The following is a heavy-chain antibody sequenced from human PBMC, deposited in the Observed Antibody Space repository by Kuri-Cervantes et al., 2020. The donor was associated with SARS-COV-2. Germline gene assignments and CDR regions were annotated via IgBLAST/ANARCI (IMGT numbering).Heavy chain of an antibody. Sequence: GESLKISCVVSGFTFRTYSMNWVRQAPGRGLEWISYFRFSDGLINYADSVKGRFTVSVDNAKNSFYLQMNAVRAEDTAVYYCARDYNWALDYWGHGALVTVSS. V-gene: IGHV3-48*01. CDR2: FRFSDGLI. CDR3: ARDYNWALDY. CDR1: GFTFRTYS. J-gene: IGHJ4*03. D-gene: IGHD1-20*01.